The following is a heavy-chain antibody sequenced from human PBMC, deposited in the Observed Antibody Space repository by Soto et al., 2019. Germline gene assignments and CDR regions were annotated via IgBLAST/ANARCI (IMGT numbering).Heavy chain of an antibody. V-gene: IGHV4-39*01. D-gene: IGHD4-17*01. CDR1: GGSISSSSSY. CDR3: ANFDYGGNSGY. Sequence: SETLSLTCIVSGGSISSSSSYWGWIRQPPGKGLEWIGSIYYIGNTYYNPSLKSRVTISIDSSKTQFSLKLSSVTAADTAVYYCANFDYGGNSGYWGQGTLVTVSS. CDR2: IYYIGNT. J-gene: IGHJ4*02.